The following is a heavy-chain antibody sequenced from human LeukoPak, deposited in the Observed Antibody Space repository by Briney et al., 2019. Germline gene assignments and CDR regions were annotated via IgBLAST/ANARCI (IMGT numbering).Heavy chain of an antibody. J-gene: IGHJ4*02. V-gene: IGHV1-69*02. CDR1: GGTFSSYT. CDR3: ASRNQYYYDSSGIGGFDY. CDR2: IIPILSVA. Sequence: SVKVSCKASGGTFSSYTISWVRQAPGQELEWMGRIIPILSVANYAQKFQGRVTITADKSTSAAYMELSSLRSEDTAVYYCASRNQYYYDSSGIGGFDYWGQGTLVTVSS. D-gene: IGHD3-22*01.